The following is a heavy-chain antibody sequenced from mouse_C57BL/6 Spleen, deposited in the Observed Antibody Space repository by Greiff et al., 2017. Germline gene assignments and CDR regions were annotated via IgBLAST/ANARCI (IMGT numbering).Heavy chain of an antibody. CDR2: ISSGSSTI. Sequence: EVKVEESGGGLVKPGGSLKLSCAASGFTFSDYGMHWVRQAPEKGLEWVAYISSGSSTIYYADTVKGRFTIARDNAKNTLFLQMTSLRSEDTAMYYCARTGSKGAMGDWGQGTSVTVSS. J-gene: IGHJ4*01. CDR1: GFTFSDYG. D-gene: IGHD2-5*01. CDR3: ARTGSKGAMGD. V-gene: IGHV5-17*01.